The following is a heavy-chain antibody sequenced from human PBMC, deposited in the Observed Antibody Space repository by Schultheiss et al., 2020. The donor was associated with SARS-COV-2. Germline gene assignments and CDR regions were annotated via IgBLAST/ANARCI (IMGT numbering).Heavy chain of an antibody. Sequence: GESLKISCAASGFTFSSYSMNWVRQAPGKGLEWVSSISSSSSYIYYADSVKGRFTISRDNAKNSLYLQMNSLRAEDTAVYYCARDIRVWTLDYWGQGTLVTVSS. J-gene: IGHJ4*02. D-gene: IGHD3/OR15-3a*01. CDR3: ARDIRVWTLDY. V-gene: IGHV3-21*01. CDR1: GFTFSSYS. CDR2: ISSSSSYI.